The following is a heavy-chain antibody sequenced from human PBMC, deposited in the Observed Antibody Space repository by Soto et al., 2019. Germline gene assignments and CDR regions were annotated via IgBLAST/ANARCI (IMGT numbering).Heavy chain of an antibody. CDR2: IYWDDDK. D-gene: IGHD3-22*01. CDR1: GFSLSTSGVG. CDR3: ARRANYYDSSGYYPFDY. Sequence: QITLKESGPPLVKPTQTLTLTCTFSGFSLSTSGVGVGWIRQPPGKALEWLALIYWDDDKRYSPSLKSRLTITKDTSKNQLVLTMTNMDPVDTATYYCARRANYYDSSGYYPFDYWGQGTLVTVSS. V-gene: IGHV2-5*02. J-gene: IGHJ4*02.